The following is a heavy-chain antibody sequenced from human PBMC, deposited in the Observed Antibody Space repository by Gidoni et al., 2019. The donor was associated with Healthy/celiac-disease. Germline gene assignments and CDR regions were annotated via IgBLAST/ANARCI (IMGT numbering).Heavy chain of an antibody. V-gene: IGHV3-23*01. D-gene: IGHD3-22*01. CDR3: AKEVYYYDSSGYYDSHNWFDP. Sequence: VQLLGSGGGLVQPGGSLRLSCAASGFTFSSYAIRWVRPAPGKGLELVSAISGSGGSTYYADSVKGRCTISRDNSKNTLYLQMNSLRAEDTAVYYCAKEVYYYDSSGYYDSHNWFDPWGQGTLVTVSS. J-gene: IGHJ5*02. CDR2: ISGSGGST. CDR1: GFTFSSYA.